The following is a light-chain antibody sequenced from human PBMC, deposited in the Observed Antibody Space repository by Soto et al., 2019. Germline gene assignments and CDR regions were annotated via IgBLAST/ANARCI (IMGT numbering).Light chain of an antibody. Sequence: QSMLTQPASVSGSPGQSIAISCTRTSSDVGNYKYVSWYQQHPGKAPKLMIYEVSNRPSGVSNRFSGSKSGNTASLTISGLQAEDETDYYCFSYTSSGTYVFGTGTKVTVL. J-gene: IGLJ1*01. CDR1: SSDVGNYKY. CDR2: EVS. CDR3: FSYTSSGTYV. V-gene: IGLV2-14*01.